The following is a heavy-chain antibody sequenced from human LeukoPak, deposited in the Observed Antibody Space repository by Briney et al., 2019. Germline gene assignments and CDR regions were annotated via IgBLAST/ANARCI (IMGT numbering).Heavy chain of an antibody. V-gene: IGHV3-74*01. CDR2: INADGSTT. Sequence: GGSLRVSCAASGFTFGNSWVHWVRQAPGKGLVWVSLINADGSTTTYADSVKGRFTISRDNARNTLSLQMNSLTIEDTAVYYCVVVVEPPDSDGFDVWGQGTMITVSS. CDR1: GFTFGNSW. D-gene: IGHD1-14*01. CDR3: VVVVEPPDSDGFDV. J-gene: IGHJ3*01.